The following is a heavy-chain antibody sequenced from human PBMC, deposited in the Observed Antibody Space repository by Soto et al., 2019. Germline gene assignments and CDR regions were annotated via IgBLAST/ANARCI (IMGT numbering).Heavy chain of an antibody. D-gene: IGHD6-25*01. Sequence: ASVKVSCKASGYTFSNYNINWVRQASGQRLEWMGWMNPDSGNTGYAEKFQGRVTMTRNRSISTAYMELSGLRSEDTAVYYCAREAASDPSFYYHYMDVWGKGTTVTVSS. CDR3: AREAASDPSFYYHYMDV. CDR2: MNPDSGNT. V-gene: IGHV1-8*01. J-gene: IGHJ6*03. CDR1: GYTFSNYN.